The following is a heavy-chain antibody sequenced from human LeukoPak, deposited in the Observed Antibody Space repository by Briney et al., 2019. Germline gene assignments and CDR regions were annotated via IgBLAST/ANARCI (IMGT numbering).Heavy chain of an antibody. D-gene: IGHD5-24*01. J-gene: IGHJ4*02. CDR1: GYSISSGYY. V-gene: IGHV4-38-2*02. Sequence: PSETLSLTCTVSGYSISSGYYWGWIRQPPGKGLEWIGSIHHSGSTHKNPSLKSRVAISVDTSKKQFSLKLSSVTAAATAAYYCARLRDGYTWDYWGQGTLVTVSS. CDR3: ARLRDGYTWDY. CDR2: IHHSGST.